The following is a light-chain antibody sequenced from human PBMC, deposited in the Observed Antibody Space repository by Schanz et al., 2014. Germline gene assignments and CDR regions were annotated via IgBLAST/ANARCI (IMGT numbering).Light chain of an antibody. CDR1: SSNIGRDT. V-gene: IGLV1-44*01. CDR3: ASWDDSLNARV. CDR2: RNN. J-gene: IGLJ3*02. Sequence: QSVLTQPPSASGTPGQRVTISCSGSSSNIGRDTVNWYQQLPGTAPKLLIYRNNQRPSGVPDRFSGSKSGTSASLAISGLQSEDEADYYCASWDDSLNARVFGGGTKVTVL.